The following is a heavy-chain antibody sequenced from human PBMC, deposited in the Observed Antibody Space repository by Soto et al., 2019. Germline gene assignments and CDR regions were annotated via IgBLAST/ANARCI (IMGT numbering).Heavy chain of an antibody. D-gene: IGHD3-10*02. CDR1: GGSISSSNW. Sequence: QVQLQESGPGLVKPSGTLSLTCAVSGGSISSSNWWSWVRQPPGKGLEWIGEIYHSGSTNYNPSRKSRGTLSVDQXKNQFSLKLSSVTAADTAVYYCASVRGGYYYAMDVWGQGTTVTVSS. CDR2: IYHSGST. V-gene: IGHV4-4*02. J-gene: IGHJ6*02. CDR3: ASVRGGYYYAMDV.